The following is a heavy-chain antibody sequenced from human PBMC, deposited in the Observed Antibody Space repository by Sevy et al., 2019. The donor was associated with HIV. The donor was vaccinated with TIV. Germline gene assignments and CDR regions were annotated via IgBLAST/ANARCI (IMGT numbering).Heavy chain of an antibody. CDR3: AKVGTMVQGAAPFDY. V-gene: IGHV3-23*01. D-gene: IGHD3-10*01. CDR2: ISDSGDST. CDR1: GFTFSSYA. Sequence: GGSLRLSCAASGFTFSSYAMSWVRQAPGKGLEWVSAISDSGDSTYYADSVKGRFTISRANSKNTLYLQMNSLRAEDTAAYYCAKVGTMVQGAAPFDYWGQGTLVTVSS. J-gene: IGHJ4*02.